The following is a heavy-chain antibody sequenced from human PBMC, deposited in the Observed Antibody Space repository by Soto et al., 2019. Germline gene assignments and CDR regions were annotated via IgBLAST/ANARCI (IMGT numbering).Heavy chain of an antibody. CDR3: VSGVAAVGTDWFDL. CDR2: IHSTGGS. J-gene: IGHJ5*02. Sequence: QVQLQESGPGLVKPSETLSLSCTVSGDSISSSYWNWARPTADQRLEWIGRIHSTGGSHYNPSLRSRLTTSIDTSKKQFFLELTSVTAADTAVYYRVSGVAAVGTDWFDLWCQGTLVTFS. D-gene: IGHD6-13*01. CDR1: GDSISSSY. V-gene: IGHV4-4*07.